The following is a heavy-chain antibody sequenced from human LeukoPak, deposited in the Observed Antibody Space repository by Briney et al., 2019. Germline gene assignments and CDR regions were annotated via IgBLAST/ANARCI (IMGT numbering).Heavy chain of an antibody. CDR1: GGTFSSYA. CDR2: IIPIFGTA. V-gene: IGHV1-69*01. Sequence: SVKVSCKASGGTFSSYAISWVRQAPGQELEWMGGIIPIFGTANYAQKFQGRVTITADESTSTAYMELSSLRSEDTAVYYCAIHWGDYGDYWYSDLWGRGTLVTVSS. D-gene: IGHD4-17*01. J-gene: IGHJ2*01. CDR3: AIHWGDYGDYWYSDL.